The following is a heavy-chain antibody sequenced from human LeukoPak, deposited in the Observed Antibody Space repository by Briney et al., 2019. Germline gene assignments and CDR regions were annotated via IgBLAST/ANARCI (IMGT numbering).Heavy chain of an antibody. V-gene: IGHV3-23*05. CDR3: ARRVLGAVGYFDY. CDR2: VYSSGSDT. Sequence: GGSLRLSCAASGFLFTTYAMGWVRPLPGKGLEWGSSVYSSGSDTYYTSSVKGRFTISRDNSKNTLYLQVNSLRVEDTAVYYCARRVLGAVGYFDYWGQGALVTVSS. CDR1: GFLFTTYA. D-gene: IGHD4-23*01. J-gene: IGHJ4*02.